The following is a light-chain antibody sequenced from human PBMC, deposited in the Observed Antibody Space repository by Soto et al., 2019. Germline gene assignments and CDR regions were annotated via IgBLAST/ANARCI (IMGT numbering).Light chain of an antibody. V-gene: IGKV1-39*01. CDR1: QSISSY. J-gene: IGKJ5*01. CDR3: QQSYSTFSIT. Sequence: DIQMTQSPSSLSASVGDRVTITCRASQSISSYLNWYQQKPGKAPKLLIYAASSLQSGVPSRFSGSGSGTDCTLTISSLQPEDFATYYCQQSYSTFSITFGQGTRLEIK. CDR2: AAS.